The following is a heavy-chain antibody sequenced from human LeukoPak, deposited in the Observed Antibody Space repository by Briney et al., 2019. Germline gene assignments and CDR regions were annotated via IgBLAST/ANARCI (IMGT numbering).Heavy chain of an antibody. CDR2: ISDDGSKK. Sequence: PGGSLRLSCVASGFTFSRYAIHWVRQAPGKGLEWVAVISDDGSKKYYADSVKGRFTISRDSSRNTLFLQMNSLRAEDTAVYYSASLGDGYNFWRHWGQGTLVTVSS. D-gene: IGHD5-24*01. CDR1: GFTFSRYA. J-gene: IGHJ4*02. CDR3: ASLGDGYNFWRH. V-gene: IGHV3-30*14.